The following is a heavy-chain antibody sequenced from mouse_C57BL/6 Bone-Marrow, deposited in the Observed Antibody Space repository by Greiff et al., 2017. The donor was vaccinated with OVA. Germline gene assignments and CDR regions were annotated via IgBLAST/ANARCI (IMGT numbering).Heavy chain of an antibody. Sequence: EVQLQQSGPELVKPGASVKISCKASGYTFTDYYMNWVKQSHGKSLEWIGDINPNNGGTSYNQKFKGKATLTVDKSSSTAYMELRSPTSEDSAVYYCFPSLYWGQGTLVTVSA. CDR3: FPSLY. J-gene: IGHJ3*01. V-gene: IGHV1-26*01. CDR1: GYTFTDYY. CDR2: INPNNGGT.